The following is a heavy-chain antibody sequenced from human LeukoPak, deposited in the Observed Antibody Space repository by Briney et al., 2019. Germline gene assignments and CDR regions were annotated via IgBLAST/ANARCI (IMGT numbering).Heavy chain of an antibody. CDR1: GGSISSGDYY. J-gene: IGHJ4*02. CDR2: IYYSGST. CDR3: ARTDSSGYFSVY. Sequence: SQTLSLTCTVSGGSISSGDYYWSWIRQPPGKGLEWIGYIYYSGSTYYNPSLKSRVTISVDTSKNQFSLKLSSVTAADTAVYYCARTDSSGYFSVYWGQGTLVTVSS. D-gene: IGHD3-22*01. V-gene: IGHV4-30-4*01.